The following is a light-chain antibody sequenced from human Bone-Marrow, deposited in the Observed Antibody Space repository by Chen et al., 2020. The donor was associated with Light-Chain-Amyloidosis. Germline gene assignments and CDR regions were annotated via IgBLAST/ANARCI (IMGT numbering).Light chain of an antibody. CDR1: SSDVGFYNS. Sequence: QSALTQPRSVSGSPGQSVTISCTGTSSDVGFYNSVSWYQQYPGKAPKLMIFDVTKRPSGVPDRFSCSKSGNAASLTISGLQADDEADYYCCSYAGSRYVFGTGTKVTVL. J-gene: IGLJ1*01. CDR3: CSYAGSRYV. CDR2: DVT. V-gene: IGLV2-11*01.